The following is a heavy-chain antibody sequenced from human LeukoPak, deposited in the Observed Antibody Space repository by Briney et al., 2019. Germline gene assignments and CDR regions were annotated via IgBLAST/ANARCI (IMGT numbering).Heavy chain of an antibody. CDR3: AKDRGLGYCSGGSCNNWFDP. Sequence: GGSLRLSCVASGFTFSSYAMSWVRQAPGKGLEWVSAISGSGGSTYYADSVKGRFTISRDNSKNTLYLQMNSLRAEDTAVYYCAKDRGLGYCSGGSCNNWFDPWGQGTLVTVSS. CDR2: ISGSGGST. J-gene: IGHJ5*02. V-gene: IGHV3-23*01. D-gene: IGHD2-15*01. CDR1: GFTFSSYA.